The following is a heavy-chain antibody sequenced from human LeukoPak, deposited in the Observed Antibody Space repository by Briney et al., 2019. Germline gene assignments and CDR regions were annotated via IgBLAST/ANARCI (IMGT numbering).Heavy chain of an antibody. D-gene: IGHD6-13*01. Sequence: GGSLRLSCTASGFTFDDYAMHWVRQAPGKGLEWVSGISWNSGSIGYADSVKGRFTISRDNAKNSLYLQMNSLRTEDTALYYCAKGIAAAIDYWGQGTLVTVSS. J-gene: IGHJ4*02. V-gene: IGHV3-9*01. CDR1: GFTFDDYA. CDR3: AKGIAAAIDY. CDR2: ISWNSGSI.